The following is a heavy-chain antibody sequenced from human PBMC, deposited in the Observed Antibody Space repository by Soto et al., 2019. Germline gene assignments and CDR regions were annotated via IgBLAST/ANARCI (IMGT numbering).Heavy chain of an antibody. CDR1: GYTFTSHG. V-gene: IGHV1-18*01. CDR2: ISASNGDT. Sequence: QVQLVQSGGVMKKPGASVKVSCKASGYTFTSHGISWVRQAPGQGLEWMGWISASNGDTNYAQKYQGRVTVTTDTSTSTDYMELRSLRSEDTAVYYCARMVRGSNIDYYHYMDVWGEGTTVTVPS. J-gene: IGHJ6*03. CDR3: ARMVRGSNIDYYHYMDV. D-gene: IGHD3-10*01.